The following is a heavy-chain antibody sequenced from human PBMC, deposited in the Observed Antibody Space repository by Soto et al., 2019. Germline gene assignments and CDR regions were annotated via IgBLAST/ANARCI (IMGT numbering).Heavy chain of an antibody. V-gene: IGHV3-23*01. CDR1: GFNFDAYA. D-gene: IGHD3-10*01. J-gene: IGHJ5*02. CDR2: VTATAESA. Sequence: GGSLRLSCTPFGFNFDAYAMSWVRQAPGKGLEWVSAVTATAESAYYTDSVRGRFITTRDNSDNMLYLQMSSLRVEDTAIYFCARGRYYDSPQDLWGRGTQVTVPS. CDR3: ARGRYYDSPQDL.